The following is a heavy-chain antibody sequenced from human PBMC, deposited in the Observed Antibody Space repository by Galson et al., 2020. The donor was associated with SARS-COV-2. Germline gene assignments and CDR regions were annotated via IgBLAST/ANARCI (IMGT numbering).Heavy chain of an antibody. CDR1: SYTFTNYG. D-gene: IGHD3-10*01. Sequence: ASVKVSCKASSYTFTNYGFNWIRQAPGQGPEWMGWISAYNGDTHYAQKFQGRVTMTTDTSTSTAYMELKSLRSDDTAVYYCILARSGSANYYYYGMDVWGQGTTVTVSS. CDR2: ISAYNGDT. CDR3: ILARSGSANYYYYGMDV. V-gene: IGHV1-18*01. J-gene: IGHJ6*02.